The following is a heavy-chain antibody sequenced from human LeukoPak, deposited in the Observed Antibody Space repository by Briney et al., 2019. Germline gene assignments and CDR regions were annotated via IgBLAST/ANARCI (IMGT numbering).Heavy chain of an antibody. D-gene: IGHD3-3*01. V-gene: IGHV3-21*01. CDR2: ISSSSGYI. CDR1: GFTFSSYS. CDR3: ARGFYDFWSGYDY. Sequence: GGSLRLSCAASGFTFSSYSMNWVRQAPGKGLEWVSSISSSSGYIYYADSVKGRFTISRDNAKNTLYLQMNSLRAEDTAVYYCARGFYDFWSGYDYWGQGTLVTVSS. J-gene: IGHJ4*02.